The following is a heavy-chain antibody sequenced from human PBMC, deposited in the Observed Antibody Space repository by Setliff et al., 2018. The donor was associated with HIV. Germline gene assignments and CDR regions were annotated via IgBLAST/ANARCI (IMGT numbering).Heavy chain of an antibody. CDR2: ISGYRDT. Sequence: ASVKVSCKASDYTLTSYGFTWVRQAPGQGLEWMGWISGYRDTNYAQKFQGRVTMTVDTSTSTAYMELRSLRSDDTAVYYCARNWHSTSPYYFDYWGQGTPVTVS. CDR1: DYTLTSYG. CDR3: ARNWHSTSPYYFDY. V-gene: IGHV1-18*01. D-gene: IGHD6-13*01. J-gene: IGHJ4*02.